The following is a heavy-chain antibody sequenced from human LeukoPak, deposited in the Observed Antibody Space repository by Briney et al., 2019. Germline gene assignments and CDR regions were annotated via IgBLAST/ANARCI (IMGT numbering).Heavy chain of an antibody. Sequence: SVKVSCKASGYTLTELSMHWVRQAPGQGLEWMGGIIPIFGTANYAQKFQGRVTITADESTSTAYMELSSLRSEDTAVYYCASLSYGSQFDYWGQGTLVTVSS. CDR1: GYTLTELS. CDR2: IIPIFGTA. D-gene: IGHD5-18*01. J-gene: IGHJ4*02. CDR3: ASLSYGSQFDY. V-gene: IGHV1-69*13.